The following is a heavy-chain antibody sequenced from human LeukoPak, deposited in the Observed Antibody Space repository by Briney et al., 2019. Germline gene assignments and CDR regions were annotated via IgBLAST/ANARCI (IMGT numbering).Heavy chain of an antibody. CDR1: GFTFSSYA. CDR3: ARGVYGSVSNWFDP. V-gene: IGHV3-30*01. D-gene: IGHD3-10*01. Sequence: GGSLRLSCAASGFTFSSYAMHWVRQAPGKGLEWVAVISYDGSNKYYADSVKGRFTISRDNSKNTLYLQMNSLRAEDTAVYYCARGVYGSVSNWFDPWGQGTLVTVSS. CDR2: ISYDGSNK. J-gene: IGHJ5*02.